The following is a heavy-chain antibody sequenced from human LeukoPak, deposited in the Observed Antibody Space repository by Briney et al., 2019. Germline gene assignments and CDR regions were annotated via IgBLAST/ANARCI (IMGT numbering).Heavy chain of an antibody. CDR1: GYTFTSYG. CDR2: ISAYNGNT. J-gene: IGHJ6*02. CDR3: ARDSSGWYNYGMDI. Sequence: GASVKVSCKASGYTFTSYGISWVRQAPGQGLEWMGWISAYNGNTNYAQKLQGRVTMTTDTSTSTAYMELRSLRSDDTAVYYCARDSSGWYNYGMDIWGQGTTVIVSS. V-gene: IGHV1-18*01. D-gene: IGHD6-19*01.